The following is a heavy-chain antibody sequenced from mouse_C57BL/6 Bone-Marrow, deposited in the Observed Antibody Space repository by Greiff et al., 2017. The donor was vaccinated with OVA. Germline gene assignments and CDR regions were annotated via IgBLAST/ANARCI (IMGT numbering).Heavy chain of an antibody. Sequence: VQLKESGPGLVKPSQSLSLTCSVTGYSITSGYYWNWIRQFPGNKLEWMGYISYDGSNNYNPSLKNRISITRDTSKNQFFLKLNSVTTEDTATYYCARTTTVVAKGRGFDYWGQGTTLTVSS. V-gene: IGHV3-6*01. CDR2: ISYDGSN. CDR1: GYSITSGYY. CDR3: ARTTTVVAKGRGFDY. J-gene: IGHJ2*01. D-gene: IGHD1-1*01.